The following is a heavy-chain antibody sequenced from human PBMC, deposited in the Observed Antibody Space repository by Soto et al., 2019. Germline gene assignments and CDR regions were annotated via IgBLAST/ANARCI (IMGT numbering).Heavy chain of an antibody. V-gene: IGHV3-33*01. D-gene: IGHD3-10*01. CDR2: IWYDGSNK. CDR1: GFTFSSYC. J-gene: IGHJ1*01. Sequence: PGGSLRLSCAASGFTFSSYCMHWVRQAPGKGLEWVAVIWYDGSNKYYADSVKGRFTISRDNSKNTLYLQMNSLRAEDTAVYYCARDRGAGAREYFQHWGQGTPVTVSS. CDR3: ARDRGAGAREYFQH.